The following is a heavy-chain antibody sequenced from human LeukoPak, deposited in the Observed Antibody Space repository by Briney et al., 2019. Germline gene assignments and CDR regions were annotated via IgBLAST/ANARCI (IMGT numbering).Heavy chain of an antibody. V-gene: IGHV3-74*01. J-gene: IGHJ3*02. CDR3: ARVWTTVTDDAFDI. CDR1: GFTFSSYW. CDR2: INSDGSST. D-gene: IGHD4-17*01. Sequence: GGSLRLSCAASGFTFSSYWMHWVRQAPGKGLVWVSRINSDGSSTSYADSVKGRFTISRDNAKNTLYLQMNSLRAEDMAVYYCARVWTTVTDDAFDIWGQGTMVTVSS.